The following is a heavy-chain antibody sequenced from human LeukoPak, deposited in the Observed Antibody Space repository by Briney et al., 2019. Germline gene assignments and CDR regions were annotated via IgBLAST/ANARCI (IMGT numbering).Heavy chain of an antibody. CDR3: ARSGSYTPFDY. J-gene: IGHJ4*02. Sequence: GGSLRLSCAASGFTVSSNYMSWVRQAPGKGLEGVSVIYSGGSTYYADSVKGRFTISRDNSKNTLYLQMNSLRAEDTAVYYCARSGSYTPFDYWGQGTLVTVSS. CDR2: IYSGGST. D-gene: IGHD1-26*01. CDR1: GFTVSSNY. V-gene: IGHV3-53*01.